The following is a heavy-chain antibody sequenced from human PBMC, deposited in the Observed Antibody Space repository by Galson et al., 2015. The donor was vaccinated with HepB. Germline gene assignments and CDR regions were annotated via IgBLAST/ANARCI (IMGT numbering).Heavy chain of an antibody. D-gene: IGHD2-2*01. CDR1: GGSISSGSYY. CDR3: ARDSGQLLPDHYYYYYMDV. V-gene: IGHV4-61*02. CDR2: IYTSGST. Sequence: SLTCTVSGGSISSGSYYWSWIRQPAGKGLEWIGRIYTSGSTNYNPSLKSRVTMSADTSKNQFSLKLSSVTAADTAVYYCARDSGQLLPDHYYYYYMDVWGKGTTVTVSS. J-gene: IGHJ6*03.